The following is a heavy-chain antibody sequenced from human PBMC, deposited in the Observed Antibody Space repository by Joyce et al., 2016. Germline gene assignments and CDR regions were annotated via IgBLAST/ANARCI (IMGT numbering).Heavy chain of an antibody. D-gene: IGHD3-10*01. CDR3: ARRQDFYASGSFDS. V-gene: IGHV5-51*01. CDR1: GYTFPDYW. J-gene: IGHJ4*02. CDR2: ICPGDSDT. Sequence: EVQLVQSGAEVKKPGESQKISCKGSGYTFPDYWLAWVRQMANKGLEWMGFICPGDSDTRYNPSLQGQFTISAYKSISTAYLQGISLEASYTATYFCARRQDFYASGSFDSWGQGTLVIVSS.